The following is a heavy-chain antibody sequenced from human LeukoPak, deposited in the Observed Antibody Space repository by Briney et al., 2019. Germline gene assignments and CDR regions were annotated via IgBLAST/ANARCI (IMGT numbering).Heavy chain of an antibody. Sequence: SETLSLTCTVSGGSISSYYWSWIRQPPGKGLEWIGYIYYSGSTNYNPSLKSRVTISVDTSKNQFSLKLSSVTAADTAVYYCATVAAAVDWFDPWGQGTLVTVSS. J-gene: IGHJ5*02. D-gene: IGHD6-13*01. CDR1: GGSISSYY. CDR2: IYYSGST. CDR3: ATVAAAVDWFDP. V-gene: IGHV4-59*01.